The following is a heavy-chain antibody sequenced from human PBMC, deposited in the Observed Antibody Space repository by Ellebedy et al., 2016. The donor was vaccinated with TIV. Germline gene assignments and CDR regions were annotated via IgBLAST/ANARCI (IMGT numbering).Heavy chain of an antibody. V-gene: IGHV3-9*01. CDR3: AKDITMVRGFFDY. CDR1: GFTFDDYA. Sequence: SLKISXAASGFTFDDYAMHWVRQAPGKGLEWVSGISWNSGSIGYADSVKGRFTISRDNAKNSLYLQMNSLRAEDTALYYCAKDITMVRGFFDYWGQGTLVTVSS. CDR2: ISWNSGSI. J-gene: IGHJ4*02. D-gene: IGHD3-10*01.